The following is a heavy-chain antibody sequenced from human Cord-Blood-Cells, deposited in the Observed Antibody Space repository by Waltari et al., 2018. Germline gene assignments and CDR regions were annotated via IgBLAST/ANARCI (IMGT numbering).Heavy chain of an antibody. CDR2: IDWDDDE. Sequence: QVTLKASGPALVKPTQTLTLTCTFSGFSLSTSGMRVSWIRQPPGKALEWLARIDWDDDEFYSTCQKTSVTISKENSKNRVVLTMTNRDPGDTATYYCAREYSSSWGWFQHWGQGTLVTVSS. V-gene: IGHV2-70*04. D-gene: IGHD6-13*01. CDR1: GFSLSTSGMR. J-gene: IGHJ1*01. CDR3: AREYSSSWGWFQH.